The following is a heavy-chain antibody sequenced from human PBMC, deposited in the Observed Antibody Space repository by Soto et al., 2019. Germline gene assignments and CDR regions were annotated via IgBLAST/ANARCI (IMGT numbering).Heavy chain of an antibody. D-gene: IGHD3-3*01. J-gene: IGHJ6*03. CDR1: GFTFSSYW. Sequence: GGSLRLSCAASGFTFSSYWMSWVRQAPWKGLEWVANIKQDGSEKYYVDSVKGRFTISRDNAKNSLYLQMNSLRAEDTAVYYCARDQAVLRFLEWLPRYYYYYMDVWGKGTTVTVSS. CDR3: ARDQAVLRFLEWLPRYYYYYMDV. V-gene: IGHV3-7*01. CDR2: IKQDGSEK.